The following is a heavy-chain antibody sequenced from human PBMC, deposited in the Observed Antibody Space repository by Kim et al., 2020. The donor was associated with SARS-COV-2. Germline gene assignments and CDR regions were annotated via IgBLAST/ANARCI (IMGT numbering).Heavy chain of an antibody. Sequence: SETLSLTCTVSGGSISDYFWSWTRQPAGKGPEWIGRVYKNGRTSYNPSLTSRVTISLDSSKKQFSLHLTSVSAADKAVYYCARGQLDIGVAGTYYFDNCGKGILVTASS. D-gene: IGHD6-19*01. J-gene: IGHJ4*02. V-gene: IGHV4-4*07. CDR3: ARGQLDIGVAGTYYFDN. CDR2: VYKNGRT. CDR1: GGSISDYF.